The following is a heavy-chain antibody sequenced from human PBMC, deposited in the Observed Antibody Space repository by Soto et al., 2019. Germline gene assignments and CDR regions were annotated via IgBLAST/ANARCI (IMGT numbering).Heavy chain of an antibody. CDR2: IYYSGST. CDR1: GGSISSGDYY. CDR3: ARVVAARYFDY. D-gene: IGHD6-6*01. Sequence: SETLSLTCTVSGGSISSGDYYWSWIRQPPGKGLEWIGYIYYSGSTYYNPSLKSRVTISVDTSKNQFSLKLSSVTAADTAVYYCARVVAARYFDYWGQGTLVTVSS. J-gene: IGHJ4*02. V-gene: IGHV4-30-4*01.